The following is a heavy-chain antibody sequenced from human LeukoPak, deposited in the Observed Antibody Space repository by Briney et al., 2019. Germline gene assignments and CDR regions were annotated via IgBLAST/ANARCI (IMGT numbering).Heavy chain of an antibody. Sequence: SETLSLTCAVSGYSISSGCYWCGIRQPPGRGLEWIGSIYHSGSTYYNPSLKGRVTISVDTSKNQSSMKLSSLTAADTAVYYCARQGGAYYYDSIGYCADWGEGTLVTVYS. D-gene: IGHD3-22*01. CDR2: IYHSGST. CDR1: GYSISSGCY. V-gene: IGHV4-38-2*01. CDR3: ARQGGAYYYDSIGYCAD. J-gene: IGHJ4*02.